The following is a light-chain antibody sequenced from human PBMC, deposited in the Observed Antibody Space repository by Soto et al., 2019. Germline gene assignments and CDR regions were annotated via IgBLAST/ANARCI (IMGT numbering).Light chain of an antibody. V-gene: IGKV1-9*01. CDR1: LGISSF. Sequence: IQFTMSTSSLSDSVGDRVTVTCGCSLGISSFLAWYQLKPGKASKLLIYTASTLQTGVPSRFSGSGSGTDFTLTISSLQPEDFATYYCQKLYTYPLTCGGGHKGDIK. CDR2: TAS. CDR3: QKLYTYPLT. J-gene: IGKJ4*01.